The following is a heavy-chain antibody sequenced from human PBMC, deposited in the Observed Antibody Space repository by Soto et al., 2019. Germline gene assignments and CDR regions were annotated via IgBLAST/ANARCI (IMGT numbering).Heavy chain of an antibody. Sequence: ASVKVSCKASGYTFTGYYMHWVRQAPGQGLEWMGWINPNSGGTNYAQKLQGRVTMTRDTSISTAYMELSRLRSDDTAVYYCARGVRYGITMVRAPWGQGTLVTVSS. D-gene: IGHD3-10*01. CDR3: ARGVRYGITMVRAP. CDR1: GYTFTGYY. J-gene: IGHJ5*02. V-gene: IGHV1-2*02. CDR2: INPNSGGT.